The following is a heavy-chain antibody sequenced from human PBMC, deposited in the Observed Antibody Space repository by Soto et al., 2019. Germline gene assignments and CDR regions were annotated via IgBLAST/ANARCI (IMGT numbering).Heavy chain of an antibody. D-gene: IGHD1-20*01. V-gene: IGHV3-21*01. CDR2: ISSSRSDK. Sequence: PGGSLRLSCAASGFTFSSYSMNWVHQAPGKGLEWVASISSSRSDKYYADSVKGRFTISRDNAKNSLYLQMNSLRAEDTAVYYCARAEYGGMDWFDPWGQGTLVTVSS. J-gene: IGHJ5*02. CDR3: ARAEYGGMDWFDP. CDR1: GFTFSSYS.